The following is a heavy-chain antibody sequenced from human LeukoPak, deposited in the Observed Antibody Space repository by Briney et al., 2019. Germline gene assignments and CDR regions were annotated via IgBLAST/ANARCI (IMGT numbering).Heavy chain of an antibody. CDR3: ARGPNHYENWFDP. J-gene: IGHJ5*02. V-gene: IGHV1-18*01. CDR2: ISAYNGNT. CDR1: GYTFTSYG. Sequence: ASVKVSCKASGYTFTSYGISWVQQAPGQGLEWMGWISAYNGNTNYAQKFQGRVTITADESTSTAYMELSSLRSEDTAVYYCARGPNHYENWFDPWGQGTLVTVSS. D-gene: IGHD1-14*01.